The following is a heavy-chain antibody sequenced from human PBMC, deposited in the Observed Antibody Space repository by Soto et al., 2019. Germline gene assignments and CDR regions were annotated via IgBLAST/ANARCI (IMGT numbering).Heavy chain of an antibody. Sequence: PSETLSLTCAVSGGSISSGGYSWSWIRQPPGKGLEWIGYIYHSGSTYYNPSLKSRVTISVDRSKNQFSLKLSSVTAADTAVYYCARERALLLWFGELINWFDPWGQGTLVTVS. D-gene: IGHD3-10*01. CDR2: IYHSGST. CDR1: GGSISSGGYS. J-gene: IGHJ5*02. CDR3: ARERALLLWFGELINWFDP. V-gene: IGHV4-30-2*01.